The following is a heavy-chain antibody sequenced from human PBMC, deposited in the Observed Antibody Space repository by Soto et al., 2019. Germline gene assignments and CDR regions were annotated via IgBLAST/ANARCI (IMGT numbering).Heavy chain of an antibody. V-gene: IGHV3-30-3*01. CDR3: ARGVGIYYDSSGYLRL. D-gene: IGHD3-22*01. Sequence: QVQLVESGGGVVQPGRSLRLSCAASGFTFSSYAMHWVRQAPGKGLEWVAVISYDGSNKYYADSVKGRFTISRDNSKNTLYLQMNSLRAEDTAVYYCARGVGIYYDSSGYLRLWGQGTLFTVSS. J-gene: IGHJ4*02. CDR1: GFTFSSYA. CDR2: ISYDGSNK.